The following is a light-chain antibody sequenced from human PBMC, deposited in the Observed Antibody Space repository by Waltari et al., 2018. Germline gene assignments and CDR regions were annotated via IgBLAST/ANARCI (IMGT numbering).Light chain of an antibody. Sequence: DIQMTQSPSTLSASVGDRVTIICRASQSISSWLAWYKQKPGQAPKFLIYKASSLEIGVPSRFSGSGSGTEFTLTISSLQPDDFAAYYCQQYDSYPWTFGQGTKVEIK. CDR3: QQYDSYPWT. CDR1: QSISSW. CDR2: KAS. V-gene: IGKV1-5*03. J-gene: IGKJ1*01.